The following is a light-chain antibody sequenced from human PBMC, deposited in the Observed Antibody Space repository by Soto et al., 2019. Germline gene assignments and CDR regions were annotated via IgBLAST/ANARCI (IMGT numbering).Light chain of an antibody. CDR3: CSYAGAYTAV. V-gene: IGLV2-11*01. J-gene: IGLJ3*02. CDR2: DIS. CDR1: SSDVGAYHY. Sequence: QSALTQPRSVSGSPGQSVTISCTGTSSDVGAYHYVSWHQQHPGKAPKLLIYDISVRLPGVPDRFSGSKSGNTASLTISGLQVEDEAHYYRCSYAGAYTAVFGGGTKLTVL.